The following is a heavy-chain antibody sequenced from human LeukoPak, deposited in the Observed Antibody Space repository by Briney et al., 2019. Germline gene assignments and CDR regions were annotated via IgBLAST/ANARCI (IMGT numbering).Heavy chain of an antibody. D-gene: IGHD6-19*01. V-gene: IGHV1-24*01. J-gene: IGHJ4*02. CDR3: ATGAPLYSSGWYDLDY. CDR2: FDPEDGET. CDR1: GYTLTELS. Sequence: ASVTVSCQVSGYTLTELSMHWARQAPGKGLEWMGGFDPEDGETIYAQKFQGRVTMTEDTSTDTAYMELSSLRSEDTAVYYCATGAPLYSSGWYDLDYWGQGTLVTVSS.